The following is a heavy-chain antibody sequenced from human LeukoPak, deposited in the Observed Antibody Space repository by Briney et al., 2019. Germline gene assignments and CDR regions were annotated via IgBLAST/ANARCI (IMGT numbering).Heavy chain of an antibody. D-gene: IGHD3/OR15-3a*01. J-gene: IGHJ4*02. V-gene: IGHV4-59*08. CDR2: IYYSGST. CDR3: ARHYRGDWESIYFDY. CDR1: GGSISSYY. Sequence: SETLSLTCTVSGGSISSYYWSWIRQPPGKGLEWIGYIYYSGSTNYNPSPKSRVTISVDTSKNQFSLNLSSVTAADTAVYYCARHYRGDWESIYFDYWGQGTLVTVSS.